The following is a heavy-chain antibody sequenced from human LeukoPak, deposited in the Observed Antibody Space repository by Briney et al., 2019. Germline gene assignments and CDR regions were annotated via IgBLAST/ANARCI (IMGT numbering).Heavy chain of an antibody. CDR3: ARSHPDYGDKPIDWYFDL. J-gene: IGHJ2*01. V-gene: IGHV1-2*02. Sequence: GASVKVSCKASGYTFTGYYMHWVRQAPGQGLEWMGWINPKSGGTNYAQKFQGRVTMTRDTSISTTYMEPSRLRSDDTAVYYCARSHPDYGDKPIDWYFDLWGRGTLVTVSS. CDR2: INPKSGGT. CDR1: GYTFTGYY. D-gene: IGHD4-17*01.